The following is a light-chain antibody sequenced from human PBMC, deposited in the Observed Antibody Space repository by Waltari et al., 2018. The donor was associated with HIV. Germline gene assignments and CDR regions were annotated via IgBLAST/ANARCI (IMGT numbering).Light chain of an antibody. CDR1: NIGNRR. Sequence: SSVLTQTPSVSVAPGQTARITCGGDNIGNRRVHWYQQKPGQAPVLVVYDDIDRPSGSPERFSGSRSGNTDTLTISRVEVGDEDDDYCQVWDTNSDHRVFGGGTKLTVL. CDR2: DDI. V-gene: IGLV3-21*02. CDR3: QVWDTNSDHRV. J-gene: IGLJ2*01.